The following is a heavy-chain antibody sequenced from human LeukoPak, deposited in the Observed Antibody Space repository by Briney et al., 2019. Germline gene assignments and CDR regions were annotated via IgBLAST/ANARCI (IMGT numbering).Heavy chain of an antibody. CDR2: INSDGSTT. V-gene: IGHV3-74*01. CDR3: TTDDYGDYVI. J-gene: IGHJ4*02. D-gene: IGHD4-17*01. CDR1: GFTFSSYW. Sequence: GGSLRLSCAASGFTFSSYWMHWVRQAPGKGLVWVSRINSDGSTTSYADSVKGRFTISRDNAKNTLYLQMNSLKTEDTAVYYCTTDDYGDYVIWGQGTLVTVSS.